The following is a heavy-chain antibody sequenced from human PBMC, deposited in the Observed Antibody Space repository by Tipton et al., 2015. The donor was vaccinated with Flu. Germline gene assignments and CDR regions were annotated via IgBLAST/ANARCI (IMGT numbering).Heavy chain of an antibody. CDR2: TFHSGNT. CDR1: GDSVRSSNYY. D-gene: IGHD4-11*01. V-gene: IGHV4-39*07. CDR3: ARRDYSNYVSESKNWFDP. J-gene: IGHJ5*02. Sequence: TLSLTCGVSGDSVRSSNYYWGWIRQPPGKGLEWIGNTFHSGNTYLTPSLKSRVTISIDTSKNQFSLKLSSVTAADTAVYYCARRDYSNYVSESKNWFDPWGQGALVTVSS.